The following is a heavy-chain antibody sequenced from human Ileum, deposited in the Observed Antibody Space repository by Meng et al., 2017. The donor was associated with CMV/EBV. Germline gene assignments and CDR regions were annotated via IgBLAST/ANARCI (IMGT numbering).Heavy chain of an antibody. CDR2: FSYTSSYI. CDR3: VRAPPDYAGNFDY. CDR1: GFILSDHN. V-gene: IGHV3-21*06. Sequence: AATGFILSDHNMIWVRQAPGKVLGWVSSFSYTSSYIYYADSVKGRFTMSRDNAKNSVFLQMDSLRAEDTAVYYCVRAPPDYAGNFDYWGQGTLVTVSS. D-gene: IGHD4-23*01. J-gene: IGHJ4*02.